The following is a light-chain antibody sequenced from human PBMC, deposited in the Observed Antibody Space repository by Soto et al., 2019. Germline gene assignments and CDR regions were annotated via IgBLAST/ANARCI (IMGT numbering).Light chain of an antibody. CDR2: DAS. V-gene: IGKV3-11*01. Sequence: DIVLTQSPATLSSSPGETATISCRASQRITGFLAWHQQKPGQAPKLLIYDASTMTTGIPPRFSGSGSGTEFTLTISSLQPEDFAIYYCQQCDSFPLTFGRGTKVEIK. CDR3: QQCDSFPLT. J-gene: IGKJ4*02. CDR1: QRITGF.